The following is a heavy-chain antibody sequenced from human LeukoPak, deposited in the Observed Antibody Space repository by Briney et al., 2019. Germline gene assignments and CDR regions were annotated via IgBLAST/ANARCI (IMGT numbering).Heavy chain of an antibody. Sequence: PGGSLRLSCAASGFTFSSYGMHWVRQAPGKGLEWVAFIRYDGSNKYYADSVKGQFTISRDNSKNTLYLQMNSLRAEDTAVYYCAKEYRYSSSWYGDFDYWGQGTLVTVSS. D-gene: IGHD6-13*01. CDR1: GFTFSSYG. CDR3: AKEYRYSSSWYGDFDY. CDR2: IRYDGSNK. J-gene: IGHJ4*02. V-gene: IGHV3-30*02.